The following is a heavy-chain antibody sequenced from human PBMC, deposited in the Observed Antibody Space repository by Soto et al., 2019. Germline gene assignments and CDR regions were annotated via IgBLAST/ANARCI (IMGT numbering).Heavy chain of an antibody. CDR2: INHSGST. CDR1: GGSFSGYY. Sequence: SETLSLTFAVYGGSFSGYYWSWIRQPPGKGLEWMGEINHSGSTDYNPSLKSRVTISVDTSKNQFSLKLSSVTAADTAVYYCARAGMRLFPKPSYCFDYWGQGTLVTVSS. D-gene: IGHD3-22*01. CDR3: ARAGMRLFPKPSYCFDY. J-gene: IGHJ4*02. V-gene: IGHV4-34*01.